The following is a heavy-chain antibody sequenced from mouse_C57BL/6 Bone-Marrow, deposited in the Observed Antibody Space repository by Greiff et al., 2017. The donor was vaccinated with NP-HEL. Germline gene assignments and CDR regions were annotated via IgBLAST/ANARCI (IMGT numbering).Heavy chain of an antibody. Sequence: EVQRVESGGGLVKPGGSLKLSCAASGFTFSSYAMSWVRQTPEKRLEWVATISDGGSYTYYPDNVKGRFTISRDNAKNNLYLQMSHLKSEDTAMYYCARDPPYYYGSSLFAYWGQGTLVTVSA. CDR3: ARDPPYYYGSSLFAY. V-gene: IGHV5-4*01. J-gene: IGHJ3*01. CDR1: GFTFSSYA. D-gene: IGHD1-1*01. CDR2: ISDGGSYT.